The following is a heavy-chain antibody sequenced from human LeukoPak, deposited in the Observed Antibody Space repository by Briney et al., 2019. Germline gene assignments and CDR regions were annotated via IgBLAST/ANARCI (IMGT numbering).Heavy chain of an antibody. Sequence: PSETLSLTCTVSGGSISSYFWSWIRQPPGKGLEWIGYIYYSGTTNYNPSLKSRVTISVDTSRNQFSLKLISVTAVDTAVYLCAAQLYNRGRYYFDYWGQGTLVTVSS. J-gene: IGHJ4*02. D-gene: IGHD6-19*01. CDR1: GGSISSYF. CDR3: AAQLYNRGRYYFDY. CDR2: IYYSGTT. V-gene: IGHV4-59*08.